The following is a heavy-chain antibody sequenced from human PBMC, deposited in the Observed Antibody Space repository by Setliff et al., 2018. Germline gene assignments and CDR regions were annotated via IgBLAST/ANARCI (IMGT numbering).Heavy chain of an antibody. CDR3: VRTFNGSPANR. J-gene: IGHJ5*02. V-gene: IGHV4-59*05. D-gene: IGHD2-2*01. Sequence: SETLSLTCSFSGSSISSYYWSWIRQPPGKGLAWIGLIYYTGNTYYNPSLKSRVTISEDMSENQISLKLNPVTAADTAVFYCVRTFNGSPANRWGQGTLVTVCS. CDR1: GSSISSYY. CDR2: IYYTGNT.